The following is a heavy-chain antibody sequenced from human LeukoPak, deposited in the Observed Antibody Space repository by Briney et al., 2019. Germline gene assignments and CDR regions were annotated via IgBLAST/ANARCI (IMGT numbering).Heavy chain of an antibody. J-gene: IGHJ4*02. CDR2: ISSSGSTI. V-gene: IGHV3-48*03. CDR3: ARVGGSGSYFSY. CDR1: GFTFSSYE. Sequence: PGGSLRLSCAASGFTFSSYEMNWVRQAPGKGLEWVSYISSSGSTIYYADSVKGRFAISRDNAKNSLYLQMNSLRAEDTAVYYCARVGGSGSYFSYWGQGTLVTVSS. D-gene: IGHD3-10*01.